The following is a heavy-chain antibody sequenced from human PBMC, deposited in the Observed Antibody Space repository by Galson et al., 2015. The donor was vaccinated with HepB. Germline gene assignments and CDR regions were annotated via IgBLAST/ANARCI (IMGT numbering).Heavy chain of an antibody. D-gene: IGHD6-13*01. Sequence: SLRLSCAASGFIFSNFAMHWVRQAPGKGLQRVALISYDGNNRYYADSVKGRFTISRDNSRNTLYLHMDSLRAEDTAVYYCARDGLGYSSSFDYWGQGTLVTVSS. J-gene: IGHJ4*02. CDR1: GFIFSNFA. V-gene: IGHV3-30-3*01. CDR3: ARDGLGYSSSFDY. CDR2: ISYDGNNR.